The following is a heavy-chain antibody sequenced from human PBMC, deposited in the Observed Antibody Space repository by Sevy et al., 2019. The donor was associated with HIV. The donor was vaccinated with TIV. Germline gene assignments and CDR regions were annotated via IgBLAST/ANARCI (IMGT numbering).Heavy chain of an antibody. J-gene: IGHJ4*02. CDR3: TRWKAAQSIFDY. V-gene: IGHV3-49*04. D-gene: IGHD6-13*01. CDR2: LKSDVYGGTV. CDR1: GFTFGDYC. Sequence: GGSLRLSCTASGFTFGDYCMSWVRQAPGKGLEWVAFLKSDVYGGTVDHAASGRGRFVFSRDNSKTIAYLKMNDLKTEDTGVYYCTRWKAAQSIFDYWGQGALVTVSS.